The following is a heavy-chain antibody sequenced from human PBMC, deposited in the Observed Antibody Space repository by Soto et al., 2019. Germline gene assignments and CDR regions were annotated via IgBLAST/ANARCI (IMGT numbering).Heavy chain of an antibody. Sequence: SETLSLTCTVSGISVSTSDYYWGWVRQPPGKGLDWIGNIYYSGSTFYNPSLRSRVTISVDTSKNQFSLKLNSVTAADTAVYFCAGFVVPASRNSDFDYWGQGTLVT. CDR2: IYYSGST. J-gene: IGHJ4*02. CDR3: AGFVVPASRNSDFDY. D-gene: IGHD2-15*01. CDR1: GISVSTSDYY. V-gene: IGHV4-39*01.